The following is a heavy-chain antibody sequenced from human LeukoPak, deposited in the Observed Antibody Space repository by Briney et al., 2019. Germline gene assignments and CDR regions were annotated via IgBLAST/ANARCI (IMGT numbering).Heavy chain of an antibody. V-gene: IGHV4-38-2*01. D-gene: IGHD1-26*01. CDR2: IYHNGNR. CDR1: GYSISSGFY. J-gene: IGHJ4*02. Sequence: PSETLSLTCAVSGYSISSGFYWAWIRQPPGKGLEWIATIYHNGNRFYNPSLRSRVSISVDTSENVFSLNLSSVAAADTAVYHCARLFGSGSYKPPASTDYWGQGTLVTVSS. CDR3: ARLFGSGSYKPPASTDY.